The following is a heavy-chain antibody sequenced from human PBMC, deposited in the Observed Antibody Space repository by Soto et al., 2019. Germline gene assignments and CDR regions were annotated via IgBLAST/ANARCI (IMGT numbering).Heavy chain of an antibody. CDR3: ARGTSQGQLVPVRPDYYGMDV. J-gene: IGHJ6*02. Sequence: GGSLRLSCAASGFTFSSYGMHWVRQAPGKGREWVAVIWYDGSNKYYADSVKGRFTISRDNSKNTLYLQMNSLRAEDTAVYYCARGTSQGQLVPVRPDYYGMDVWGQVTTVTVSS. D-gene: IGHD6-6*01. V-gene: IGHV3-33*01. CDR2: IWYDGSNK. CDR1: GFTFSSYG.